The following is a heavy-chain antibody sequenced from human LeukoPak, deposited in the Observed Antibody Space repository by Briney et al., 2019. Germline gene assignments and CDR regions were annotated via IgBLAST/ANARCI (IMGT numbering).Heavy chain of an antibody. Sequence: ASVKVSCKASGGTFSSYAVSWVRQAPGQGLEWMGGIIPIFGTANYAQKFQGRVTITADESTSTAYMELSSLRSEDTAVYYCASAYYYGSGSYPNWFDPWGQGTLVTVSS. V-gene: IGHV1-69*13. D-gene: IGHD3-10*01. CDR2: IIPIFGTA. CDR3: ASAYYYGSGSYPNWFDP. J-gene: IGHJ5*02. CDR1: GGTFSSYA.